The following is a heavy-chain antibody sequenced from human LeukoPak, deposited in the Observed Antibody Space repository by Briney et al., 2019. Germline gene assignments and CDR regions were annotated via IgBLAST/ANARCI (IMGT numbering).Heavy chain of an antibody. J-gene: IGHJ4*02. CDR2: LYYSGST. Sequence: SETLSLTCTVSGGSVSSGSYYWSWIRQPPGKGLEWIGYLYYSGSTNYNPSLKSRVTISVDTSKNQFSLKLSSVTAADTAVYYCARDSYTTSSFDYWGQGTLVTVSS. CDR1: GGSVSSGSYY. CDR3: ARDSYTTSSFDY. D-gene: IGHD6-6*01. V-gene: IGHV4-61*01.